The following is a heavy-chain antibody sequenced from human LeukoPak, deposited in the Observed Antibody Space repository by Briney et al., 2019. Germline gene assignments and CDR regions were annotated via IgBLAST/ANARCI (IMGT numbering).Heavy chain of an antibody. Sequence: ASVKVSCKVSGYTLTELSMHWVRQAPGKGLEWMGGVDPEDDETFYAQKFQGRVTMTEDTSTHTAYMELSSLRSEDTAVYYCATPAPSHYYELRYYFDYWGQGTLVTVSS. CDR2: VDPEDDET. CDR1: GYTLTELS. V-gene: IGHV1-24*01. J-gene: IGHJ4*02. D-gene: IGHD3-22*01. CDR3: ATPAPSHYYELRYYFDY.